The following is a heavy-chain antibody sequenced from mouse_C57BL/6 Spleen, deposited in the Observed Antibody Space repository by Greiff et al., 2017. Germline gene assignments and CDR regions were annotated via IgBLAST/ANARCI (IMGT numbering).Heavy chain of an antibody. CDR3: ARWDYYGRGVAY. CDR2: ISYSGST. J-gene: IGHJ3*01. Sequence: VQLKESGPGMVKPSQSLSLTCTVTGYSITSGYDWHWIRHFPGNKLEWMGYISYSGSTNYNPSLKSRISITHDTSKNHFFLKLNSVTTEDTATYYCARWDYYGRGVAYWGQGTLVTVSA. D-gene: IGHD1-1*01. CDR1: GYSITSGYD. V-gene: IGHV3-1*01.